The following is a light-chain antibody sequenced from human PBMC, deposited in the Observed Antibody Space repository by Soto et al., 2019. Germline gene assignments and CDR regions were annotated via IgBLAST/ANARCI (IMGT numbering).Light chain of an antibody. V-gene: IGLV2-8*01. Sequence: QDVLTQPPSASRSPGHAVAISCTGTSSDVGGYNYVSWYQQHPGKAPKLMIYEVNKRPSGVPDRFSGSKSGNTASLTVSGLQAEDEADYYCSSYAGSSNVFGTGTKVTVL. CDR2: EVN. CDR1: SSDVGGYNY. J-gene: IGLJ1*01. CDR3: SSYAGSSNV.